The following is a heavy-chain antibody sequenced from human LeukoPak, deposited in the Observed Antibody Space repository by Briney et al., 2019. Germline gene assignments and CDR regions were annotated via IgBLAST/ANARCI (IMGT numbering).Heavy chain of an antibody. Sequence: PGGSLRLSCAASGFTFSGFWMHWVRQAPGKGLVWVSCISFDGSDATYADSVKGRFTISRDNAKNTLHLQMDSLTVEDTAVYYCARGRHRSTIFGVVIIPDAFDIWGQGTMVTVSS. CDR2: ISFDGSDA. D-gene: IGHD3-3*01. CDR3: ARGRHRSTIFGVVIIPDAFDI. CDR1: GFTFSGFW. V-gene: IGHV3-74*01. J-gene: IGHJ3*02.